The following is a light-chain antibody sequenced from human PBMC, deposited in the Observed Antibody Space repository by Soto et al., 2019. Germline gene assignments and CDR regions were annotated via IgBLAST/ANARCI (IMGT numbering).Light chain of an antibody. CDR2: DAS. Sequence: EIVLTQSPATLSLSPGERATLSCRASQSVSSYLAWYQQKPGQAPRLLIYDASSRATGIPARFSGSGSGTDFTLAISSLGPEDFAVYYCKQRSNWPPYTFRQGTKLEIK. CDR3: KQRSNWPPYT. J-gene: IGKJ2*01. CDR1: QSVSSY. V-gene: IGKV3-11*01.